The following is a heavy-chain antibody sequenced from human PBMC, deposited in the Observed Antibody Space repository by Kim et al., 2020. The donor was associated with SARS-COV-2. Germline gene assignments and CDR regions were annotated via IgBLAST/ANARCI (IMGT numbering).Heavy chain of an antibody. J-gene: IGHJ2*01. CDR3: ARPPYESSGYGGYFDL. CDR2: IACSGITI. Sequence: GGSLRLSCAASGFTFSYYYMSWIRQAPGKGLEWVSYIACSGITIYYADSVKGRFTISRDNAKNSLYLQMNSLRAEDTAVYYCARPPYESSGYGGYFDLWG. CDR1: GFTFSYYY. V-gene: IGHV3-11*01. D-gene: IGHD3-22*01.